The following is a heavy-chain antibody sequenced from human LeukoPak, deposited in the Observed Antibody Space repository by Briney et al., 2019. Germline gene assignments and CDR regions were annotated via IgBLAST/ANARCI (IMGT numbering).Heavy chain of an antibody. CDR2: ISGSGGST. CDR3: AKDPQRGSPYYFAY. CDR1: GFTVTSYA. J-gene: IGHJ4*02. D-gene: IGHD1-26*01. V-gene: IGHV3-23*01. Sequence: GGSLRLSCAASGFTVTSYAMSWVRQAPVKGLEWFSSISGSGGSTFYVDSVKGRFTISRDNTKNTLYLQMKSLRAEDTALYYCAKDPQRGSPYYFAYWGQGTLVTVYS.